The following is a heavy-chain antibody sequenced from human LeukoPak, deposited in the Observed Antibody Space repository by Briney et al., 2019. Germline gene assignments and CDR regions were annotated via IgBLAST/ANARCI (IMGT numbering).Heavy chain of an antibody. D-gene: IGHD5-18*01. CDR1: GSSLPELS. CDR3: AAGRPYSLLDY. CDR2: FYIIDGET. J-gene: IGHJ4*02. V-gene: IGHV1-24*01. Sequence: GASVKVSCTVSGSSLPELSLYGVRQAPGKGLEWMGGFYIIDGETFYAQKFQGRVTMTEDSSTDTAYMELRSLTSDDTAFYYCAAGRPYSLLDYWGQGTLVTVSS.